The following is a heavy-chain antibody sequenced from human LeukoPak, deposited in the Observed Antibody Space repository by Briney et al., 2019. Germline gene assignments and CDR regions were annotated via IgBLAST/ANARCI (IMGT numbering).Heavy chain of an antibody. CDR3: ARGRRQQLVPPDH. CDR1: GYTFTGYY. Sequence: RASVKVSCKASGYTFTGYYLHWVRQAPGQGLEWMGWINPNSGDTNYAQKFQGRVAMTRDTSITTAYMELNRLRSDDTAVYYCARGRRQQLVPPDHWGQGTLVTVSS. V-gene: IGHV1-2*02. J-gene: IGHJ4*02. CDR2: INPNSGDT. D-gene: IGHD6-13*01.